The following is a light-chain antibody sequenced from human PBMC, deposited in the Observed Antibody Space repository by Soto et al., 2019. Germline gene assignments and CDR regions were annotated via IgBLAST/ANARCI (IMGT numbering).Light chain of an antibody. CDR1: QSVSSNY. CDR3: QQFGRSPPSWT. CDR2: GAS. J-gene: IGKJ1*01. Sequence: ETVLTQSPGTLSLSPGDRATLSCRASQSVSSNYLAWYQQKPGQAPRLLIYGASTSATGIPDRFSGSGSGTDFTLTISRLEPEDFAVYYYQQFGRSPPSWTFGQGTKVEIK. V-gene: IGKV3-20*01.